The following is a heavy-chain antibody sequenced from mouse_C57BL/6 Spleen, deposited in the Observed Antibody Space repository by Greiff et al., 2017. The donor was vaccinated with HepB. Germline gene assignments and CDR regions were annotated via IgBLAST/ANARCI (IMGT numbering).Heavy chain of an antibody. Sequence: QVQLQQPGAELVKPGASVKVSCKASGYTFTSYWMHWVKQRPGQGLEWIGRIHPSDSDTNYNQKFKGKATLTVDKSSSTAYMQRSSLTSEDSAVYYCAIWGITTVVATPHWYFDVWGTGTTVTVSS. CDR1: GYTFTSYW. V-gene: IGHV1-74*01. CDR3: AIWGITTVVATPHWYFDV. D-gene: IGHD1-1*01. CDR2: IHPSDSDT. J-gene: IGHJ1*03.